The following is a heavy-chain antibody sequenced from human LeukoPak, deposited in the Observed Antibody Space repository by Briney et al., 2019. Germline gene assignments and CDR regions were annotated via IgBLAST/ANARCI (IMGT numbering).Heavy chain of an antibody. CDR3: ASPPKYYYDSSGYYFDY. D-gene: IGHD3-22*01. Sequence: SVKVSCKASGGTFISYAISWVRQAPGQGLEWMGGIIPIFGTANYAQKFQGRVTITADESTSTAYMELSSLRSEDTAVYYCASPPKYYYDSSGYYFDYWGQGTLVTVSS. V-gene: IGHV1-69*13. CDR2: IIPIFGTA. CDR1: GGTFISYA. J-gene: IGHJ4*02.